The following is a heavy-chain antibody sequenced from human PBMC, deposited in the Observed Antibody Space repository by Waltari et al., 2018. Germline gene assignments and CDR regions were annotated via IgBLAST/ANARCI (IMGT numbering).Heavy chain of an antibody. V-gene: IGHV4-34*01. D-gene: IGHD2-21*02. CDR3: ARRGYLVVGTAIPVNAFDI. CDR2: INDSGST. Sequence: QVQLQQWGAGLLKPSETLSLTCAVYGGSFSGYYWSWIRQPPGKGLEWIGEINDSGSTNYNPARKSRGTISVDTAKNQLSRKLSSVTAADTAVYYCARRGYLVVGTAIPVNAFDIWGQGTMVTVSS. J-gene: IGHJ3*02. CDR1: GGSFSGYY.